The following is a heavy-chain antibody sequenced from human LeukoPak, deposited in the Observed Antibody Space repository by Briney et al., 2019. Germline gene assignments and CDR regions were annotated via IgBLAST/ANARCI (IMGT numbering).Heavy chain of an antibody. Sequence: SVKVSCKASGGTFSSYAISWVRQAPGQGLEWMGGIIPIFGTANYAQKFQGRVTITADESTSTAYMELSSLGSEDTAVYYCARDLVVGYYDSSGYFVYWGQGTLVTVSS. V-gene: IGHV1-69*13. CDR3: ARDLVVGYYDSSGYFVY. J-gene: IGHJ4*02. CDR1: GGTFSSYA. CDR2: IIPIFGTA. D-gene: IGHD3-22*01.